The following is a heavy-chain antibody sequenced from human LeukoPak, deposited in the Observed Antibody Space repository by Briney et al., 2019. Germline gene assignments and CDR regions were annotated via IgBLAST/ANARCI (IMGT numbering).Heavy chain of an antibody. V-gene: IGHV3-21*01. J-gene: IGHJ6*02. Sequence: GGSLRLSCAASGFTFSSYSMNWARQAPGKGLEWVSSISSSSSYIYYADSVKGRFTISRDNAKNSLYLQMNSLRAEDTAVYYCARDYYTIPSYSGGVEDYYGMDVWGQGTTVTVSS. CDR1: GFTFSSYS. CDR2: ISSSSSYI. D-gene: IGHD3-10*01. CDR3: ARDYYTIPSYSGGVEDYYGMDV.